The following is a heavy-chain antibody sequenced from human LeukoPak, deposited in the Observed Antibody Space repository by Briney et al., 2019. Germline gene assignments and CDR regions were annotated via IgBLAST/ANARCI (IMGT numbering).Heavy chain of an antibody. CDR2: IYYSGST. J-gene: IGHJ6*03. CDR1: GGSISSYY. CDR3: ARGPIVVVPAAMINYYYYMDV. D-gene: IGHD2-2*01. Sequence: SETLSLTCTVSGGSISSYYWSWIRQPPGKGLEWIGYIYYSGSTNYNPSLKSRVTISVDTSKNQFSLKLSSVTAADTAVYYCARGPIVVVPAAMINYYYYMDVWGKGTTVTVSS. V-gene: IGHV4-59*12.